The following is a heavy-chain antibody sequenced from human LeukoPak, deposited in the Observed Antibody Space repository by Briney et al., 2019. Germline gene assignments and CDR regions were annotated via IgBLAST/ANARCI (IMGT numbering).Heavy chain of an antibody. CDR3: ANRMTF. CDR2: IYSDGKT. J-gene: IGHJ4*02. Sequence: GGPLTLSCPAPGGSFRRNSWSWVGQPPGKGLEWVSVIYSDGKTYYADSVKGRFTISRHNSKNTLFLQMDSLRTEDTAIYYCANRMTFGGQGTLVTVSS. V-gene: IGHV3-53*04. D-gene: IGHD1-14*01. CDR1: GGSFRRNS.